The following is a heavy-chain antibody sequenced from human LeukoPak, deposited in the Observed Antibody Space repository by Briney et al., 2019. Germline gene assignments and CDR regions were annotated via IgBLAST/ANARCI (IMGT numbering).Heavy chain of an antibody. CDR3: AREDTGVAFDI. CDR2: ISSGSSDI. D-gene: IGHD2-8*01. CDR1: GFTFSTYS. Sequence: GGSLRLSCAASGFTFSTYSMTWVRQAPGKGLEWVSSISSGSSDISYADSVKGRFTISRDNAKYSLYLQMNSLRVEDTAVYYCAREDTGVAFDIWGQGTTVTV. J-gene: IGHJ3*02. V-gene: IGHV3-21*01.